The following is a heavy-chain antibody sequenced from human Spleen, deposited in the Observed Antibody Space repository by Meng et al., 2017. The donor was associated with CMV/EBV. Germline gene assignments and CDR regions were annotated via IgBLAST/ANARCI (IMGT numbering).Heavy chain of an antibody. V-gene: IGHV4-34*01. CDR3: ARGNWFDP. Sequence: TLSLTCAVYGGSFSGYYWSWIRQPPGKGLEWIGEINHSGSTNYNPSLKSRVTISVDTSKNQFSLKLSSVTAADTAVYYCARGNWFDPWGQGTLVTVSS. J-gene: IGHJ5*02. CDR1: GGSFSGYY. CDR2: INHSGST.